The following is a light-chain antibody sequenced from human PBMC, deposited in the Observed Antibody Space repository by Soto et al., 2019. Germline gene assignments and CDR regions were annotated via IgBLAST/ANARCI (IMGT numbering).Light chain of an antibody. V-gene: IGLV1-40*01. CDR1: SSNIGAGYD. CDR3: QSYDSSLSGWV. Sequence: QSVLPQPPSVSGAPGQRVTISCTGSSSNIGAGYDVHWYQQLPGTAPKPLIYGNSNRPSGVPDPFSGSKSGTSASLAITGLQAEDEADYYCQSYDSSLSGWVFGGGTKLTVL. J-gene: IGLJ3*02. CDR2: GNS.